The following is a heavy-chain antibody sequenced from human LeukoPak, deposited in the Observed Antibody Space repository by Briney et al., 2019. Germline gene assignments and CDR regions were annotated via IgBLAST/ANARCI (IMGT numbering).Heavy chain of an antibody. V-gene: IGHV3-53*01. J-gene: IGHJ6*02. CDR3: ARAGQLWAYGMDV. D-gene: IGHD5-18*01. Sequence: GGSLRLSCAASGLTVSSNYMSWVRQAPGKGLEWVSVIYSGGSTYYADSVKGRFTISRDNSKNTLYLQMNSLRAEDTAVYYCARAGQLWAYGMDVWGQGTTVTVSS. CDR1: GLTVSSNY. CDR2: IYSGGST.